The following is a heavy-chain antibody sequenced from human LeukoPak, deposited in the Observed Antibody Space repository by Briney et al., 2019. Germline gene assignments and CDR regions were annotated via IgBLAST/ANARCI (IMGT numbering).Heavy chain of an antibody. D-gene: IGHD3-10*01. CDR2: IYYSGSA. V-gene: IGHV4-39*07. CDR1: GGSISSSKYY. CDR3: ARDARVKKWCGEVIMTTTYYFDD. Sequence: SETLSLTCTVSGGSISSSKYYWGWIRPPPGQGLEWIGSIYYSGSAYYNPSLKSRVTISVDTSKNQFSLRLTTVTAADTAVYYWARDARVKKWCGEVIMTTTYYFDDWGQGTLVTVSS. J-gene: IGHJ4*02.